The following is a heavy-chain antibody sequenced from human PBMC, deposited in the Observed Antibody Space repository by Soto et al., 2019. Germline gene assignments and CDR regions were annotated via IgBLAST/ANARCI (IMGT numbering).Heavy chain of an antibody. J-gene: IGHJ5*02. D-gene: IGHD2-2*01. CDR2: IYNSGST. V-gene: IGHV4-30-4*01. CDR3: ARGVDTTAFDH. CDR1: GDSLRSGDYY. Sequence: QVQLQESGPGLVKPSQTLSLTCTVSGDSLRSGDYYWSWIRQPPGKGLEWIGYIYNSGSTYYEPSLRSRLTISEDLSKNQLSLRLTAVTAADTAVDYCARGVDTTAFDHWGQGTLVTVSS.